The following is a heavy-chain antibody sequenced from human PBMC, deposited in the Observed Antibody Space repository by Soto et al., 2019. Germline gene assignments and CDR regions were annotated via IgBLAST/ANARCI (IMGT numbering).Heavy chain of an antibody. D-gene: IGHD2-15*01. CDR2: IGHLETT. V-gene: IGHV4-30-2*01. J-gene: IGHJ4*02. CDR1: GGSISSGDYY. CDR3: ARGGGYDSFDF. Sequence: SETLSLTCTVSGGSISSGDYYWGWIRQPPGKGLEWFGYIGHLETTHYNPSFKSRLSLSIDRTMNQFSLSLSSMTAAYKAVYYCARGGGYDSFDFWGQGIQVTVSS.